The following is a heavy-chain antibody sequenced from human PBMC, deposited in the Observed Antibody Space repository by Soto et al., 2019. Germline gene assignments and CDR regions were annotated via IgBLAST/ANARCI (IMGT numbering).Heavy chain of an antibody. CDR3: ARQGYTATNWFDP. CDR1: GGSISSYC. J-gene: IGHJ5*02. Sequence: TSETLSLTSTVSGGSISSYCWSWIRQPPGKGLEWIGYIYYSGSTNYNPSLKSRVTISVDTSKNQFSLKLSSVTAADTAVYYCARQGYTATNWFDPWGQGTLVTVSS. D-gene: IGHD5-18*01. V-gene: IGHV4-59*08. CDR2: IYYSGST.